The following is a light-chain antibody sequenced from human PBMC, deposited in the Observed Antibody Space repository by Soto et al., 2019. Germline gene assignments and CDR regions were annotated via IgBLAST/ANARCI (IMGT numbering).Light chain of an antibody. Sequence: EIVLTQSPATLSLSPGERATLSCRASQSVSSYLAWYQQKPGQAPRLLIYDASNRATGIPARFSGSGSGTDFTLTISSLAPEDFAVYYCQQRSNWPPGRTFGPGTKVDIK. CDR1: QSVSSY. V-gene: IGKV3-11*01. CDR3: QQRSNWPPGRT. J-gene: IGKJ3*01. CDR2: DAS.